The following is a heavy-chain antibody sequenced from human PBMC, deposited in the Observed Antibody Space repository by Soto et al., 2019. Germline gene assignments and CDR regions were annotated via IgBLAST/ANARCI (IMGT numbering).Heavy chain of an antibody. J-gene: IGHJ4*02. V-gene: IGHV1-8*01. Sequence: ASVKVSCKASGYTFTNSDINWVRQAPGQGLEWMGWMNPDSGHAAYAQKFQGRVTLTTSTSTSTVYMEMRSLGSEDTAVYYCARGPHCSGGICYYGLDNWGQGTLVTSPQ. CDR3: ARGPHCSGGICYYGLDN. D-gene: IGHD2-15*01. CDR1: GYTFTNSD. CDR2: MNPDSGHA.